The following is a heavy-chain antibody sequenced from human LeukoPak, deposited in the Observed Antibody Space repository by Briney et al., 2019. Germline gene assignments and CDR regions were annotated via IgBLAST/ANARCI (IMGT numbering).Heavy chain of an antibody. CDR1: GFSLSSYW. CDR3: ARGGSSSLNPFDY. D-gene: IGHD3-10*01. Sequence: PGGSLRLSCAASGFSLSSYWMHWVRQAPGKGLVWVSRISGGGSSTSYADSVKGRFTISRDNTKNTLYLQVNSLRAEDTAVYYCARGGSSSLNPFDYWGQGTLVTVSS. V-gene: IGHV3-74*01. J-gene: IGHJ4*02. CDR2: ISGGGSST.